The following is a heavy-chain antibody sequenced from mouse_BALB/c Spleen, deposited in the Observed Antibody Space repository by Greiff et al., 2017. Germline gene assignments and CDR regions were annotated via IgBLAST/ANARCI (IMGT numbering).Heavy chain of an antibody. CDR2: ISSGGSYT. Sequence: EVQLVESGGDLVKPGGSLKLSCAASGFTFSSYGMSWVRQTPDKRLEWVATISSGGSYTYYPDSVKGRFTISRDNAKNTLYLQMSSLKSEDTAIYYCARHDRSGGDWGQGTSVTVSS. J-gene: IGHJ4*01. CDR1: GFTFSSYG. V-gene: IGHV5-6*01. CDR3: ARHDRSGGD. D-gene: IGHD3-2*01.